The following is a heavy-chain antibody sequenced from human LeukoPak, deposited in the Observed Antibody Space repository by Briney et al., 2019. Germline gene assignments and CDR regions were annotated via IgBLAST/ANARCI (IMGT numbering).Heavy chain of an antibody. Sequence: PSETLSLTCTVSGGSISSYYWSWIRQPPGKGLEWIGYIYYSGSTYYNPSLKSRVTISVDTSKNQFSLKLSSVTAADTAVYYCAGDIGTMVRGTAFDIWGQGTMVTVSS. CDR3: AGDIGTMVRGTAFDI. D-gene: IGHD3-10*01. CDR1: GGSISSYY. J-gene: IGHJ3*02. CDR2: IYYSGST. V-gene: IGHV4-59*01.